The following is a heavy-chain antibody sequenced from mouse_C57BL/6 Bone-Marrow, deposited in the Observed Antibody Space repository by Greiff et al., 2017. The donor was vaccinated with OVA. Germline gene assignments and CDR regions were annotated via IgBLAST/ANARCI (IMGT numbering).Heavy chain of an antibody. V-gene: IGHV1-50*01. CDR3: ATPGAMDY. CDR2: IDPSDSYT. Sequence: QVHVKQPGAELVKPGASVKLSCKASGYTFTSYWMQWVKQRPGQGLEWIGEIDPSDSYTNYNQKFKGKATLTVDTSSSTAYMQLSSLTSEDSAVYYCATPGAMDYWGQGTSVTVSS. CDR1: GYTFTSYW. J-gene: IGHJ4*01.